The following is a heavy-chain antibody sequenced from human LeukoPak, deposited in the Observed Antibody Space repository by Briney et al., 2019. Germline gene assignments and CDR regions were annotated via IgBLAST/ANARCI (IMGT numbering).Heavy chain of an antibody. Sequence: GGSLRLSCAASGFTFSSYNMNWVRQAPGKGLEWVSSISSSSGYIYYADSVMGRFTISRDNAKNSLYLQMNSLRAEDTAVYYCARERRNRGWFDPWGQGTLVTVSS. D-gene: IGHD1-14*01. CDR1: GFTFSSYN. J-gene: IGHJ5*02. CDR2: ISSSSGYI. CDR3: ARERRNRGWFDP. V-gene: IGHV3-21*01.